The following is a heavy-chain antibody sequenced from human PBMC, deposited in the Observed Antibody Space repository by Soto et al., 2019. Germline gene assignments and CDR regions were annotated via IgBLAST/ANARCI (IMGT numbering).Heavy chain of an antibody. Sequence: PGGSLRLSCAASGFTFSSYGMNWVRQAPGKGLEWVSYISSSTSTIYYADSVKGRFTISRDNAKNSLYLQMNSLRAEGTAVYYCARDRAERVQRISNPFKTPVAGSAGFDYWGQGTLVTVSS. V-gene: IGHV3-48*01. J-gene: IGHJ4*02. CDR1: GFTFSSYG. CDR3: ARDRAERVQRISNPFKTPVAGSAGFDY. D-gene: IGHD6-19*01. CDR2: ISSSTSTI.